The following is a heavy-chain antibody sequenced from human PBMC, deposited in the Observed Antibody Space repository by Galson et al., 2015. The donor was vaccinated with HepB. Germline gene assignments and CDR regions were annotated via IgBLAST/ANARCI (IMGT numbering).Heavy chain of an antibody. CDR2: INSDGSST. CDR1: GFTFSSYW. D-gene: IGHD2-15*01. Sequence: SLRLSCAASGFTFSSYWMHWVRQAPGKGLVWVSRINSDGSSTSYADSVKGRFTISRDNAKNTLYLQMNSLRAEDTAVYYCARENYRSDRVGVGYWGQGTLVTVSS. CDR3: ARENYRSDRVGVGY. J-gene: IGHJ4*02. V-gene: IGHV3-74*01.